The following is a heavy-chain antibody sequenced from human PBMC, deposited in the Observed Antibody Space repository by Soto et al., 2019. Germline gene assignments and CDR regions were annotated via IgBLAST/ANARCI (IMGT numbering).Heavy chain of an antibody. Sequence: GGSLRLSCAASGFTFSSYGMHWVRQAPGKGLEWVAVISYDGSNKYYADSVKGRFTISRDNSKNTLYLQMNSLRAEDTAVYYCAKDLEDYYGSGSYLLKGVEGYWGQGTLVTVSS. J-gene: IGHJ4*02. CDR3: AKDLEDYYGSGSYLLKGVEGY. CDR1: GFTFSSYG. D-gene: IGHD3-10*01. V-gene: IGHV3-30*18. CDR2: ISYDGSNK.